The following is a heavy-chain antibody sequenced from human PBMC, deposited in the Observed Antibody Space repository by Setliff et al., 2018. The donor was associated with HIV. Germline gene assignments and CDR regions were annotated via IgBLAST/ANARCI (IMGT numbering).Heavy chain of an antibody. J-gene: IGHJ2*01. CDR2: IIPTFDTA. D-gene: IGHD6-19*01. V-gene: IGHV1-69*06. CDR1: GGTFSRHA. Sequence: SVKVSCKASGGTFSRHAFSWVRQAPGQGLEWMGGIIPTFDTANYAQKFQGRVTITADKSTNTVYMELNSLRSEETAMYYCARGVHSGGSGWYNWYFDHWGRGTLVTVSS. CDR3: ARGVHSGGSGWYNWYFDH.